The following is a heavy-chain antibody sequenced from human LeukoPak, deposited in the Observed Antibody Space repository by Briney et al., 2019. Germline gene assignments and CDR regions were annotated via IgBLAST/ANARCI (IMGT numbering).Heavy chain of an antibody. Sequence: GGSLRLSCLASGFPFSTYAMSWGRRAPGKGLEWVSVISGSGDITHYTDSVKGRFTIFRDNSKNTLYLQMNSLRAEDTAVYYCAKLSGSYSNPKYYFDYWGQGTLVTVSS. CDR3: AKLSGSYSNPKYYFDY. V-gene: IGHV3-23*01. D-gene: IGHD1-26*01. CDR1: GFPFSTYA. J-gene: IGHJ4*02. CDR2: ISGSGDIT.